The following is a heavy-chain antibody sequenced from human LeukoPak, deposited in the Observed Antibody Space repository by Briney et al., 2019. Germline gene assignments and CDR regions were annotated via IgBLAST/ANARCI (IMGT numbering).Heavy chain of an antibody. CDR2: IRFDGSNK. D-gene: IGHD3-10*01. J-gene: IGHJ4*02. V-gene: IGHV3-30*02. CDR3: ARNLVFGVSGVIMSPHYFDY. CDR1: GFTFRNYG. Sequence: TGGSLRLSCAASGFTFRNYGMHWVRQAPGKGLEWVAFIRFDGSNKYYADSVRGRFTISRDNSKNTLFLQMNSLRAKDPAVDYCARNLVFGVSGVIMSPHYFDYWGQGTLVTVSS.